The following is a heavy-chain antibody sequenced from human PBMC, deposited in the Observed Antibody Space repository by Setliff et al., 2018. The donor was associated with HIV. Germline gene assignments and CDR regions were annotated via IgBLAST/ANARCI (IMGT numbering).Heavy chain of an antibody. Sequence: SETLSLTCTVSGGPISSYYWTWLRQFPGKGLEWIGFIFYTGSTTYNPSLNSRVTISVDTSKNQFSLKVTPVTAADTAVYYCGRQVPVPGVAVTPIDFWGQGILVTVS. CDR1: GGPISSYY. D-gene: IGHD3-22*01. CDR2: IFYTGST. CDR3: GRQVPVPGVAVTPIDF. J-gene: IGHJ4*02. V-gene: IGHV4-59*08.